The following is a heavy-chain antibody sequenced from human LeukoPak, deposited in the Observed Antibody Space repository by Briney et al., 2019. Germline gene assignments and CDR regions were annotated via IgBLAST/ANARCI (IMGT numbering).Heavy chain of an antibody. D-gene: IGHD2-21*01. CDR2: ISYDGSNK. CDR3: AAISSYYYMDV. J-gene: IGHJ6*03. CDR1: GFTFSSYA. Sequence: GRSLRLSCAASGFTFSSYAMHWVRQAPGKGLEWVAVISYDGSNKYYADSVKGRFTISRDNSKSTLYLQMNSLRAEDTAVYYCAAISSYYYMDVWGKGTTVTISS. V-gene: IGHV3-30*04.